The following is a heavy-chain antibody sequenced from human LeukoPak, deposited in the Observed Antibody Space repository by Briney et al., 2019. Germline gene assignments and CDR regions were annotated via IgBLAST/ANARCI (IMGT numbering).Heavy chain of an antibody. J-gene: IGHJ4*02. CDR2: INHSGSK. CDR1: GGSLSGYY. D-gene: IGHD2-15*01. CDR3: ARGSQSLGYCSGGSCRAKIFDY. Sequence: SETLSLTCAVYGGSLSGYYWSWLPHPPGEGLEWIGEINHSGSKNYNPSLKSRVTISVDTSKNQFSLKLSSVTAADTAVYYCARGSQSLGYCSGGSCRAKIFDYWGEGTLVTVSS. V-gene: IGHV4-34*01.